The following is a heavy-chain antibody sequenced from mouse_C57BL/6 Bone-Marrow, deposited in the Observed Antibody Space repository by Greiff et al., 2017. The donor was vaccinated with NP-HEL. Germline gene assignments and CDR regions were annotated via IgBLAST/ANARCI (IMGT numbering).Heavy chain of an antibody. CDR1: GYTFTSYW. CDR3: ARGDYSNLYYAMDY. D-gene: IGHD2-5*01. V-gene: IGHV1-55*01. Sequence: VQLQQPGAELVKPGASVKMSCKASGYTFTSYWITWVKQRPGQGLEWIGDIYPGSGSTNYNEKFKSKATLTVDTSSSTAYMQLSSLTSEDSAVYYCARGDYSNLYYAMDYWGQGTPVTVSS. J-gene: IGHJ4*01. CDR2: IYPGSGST.